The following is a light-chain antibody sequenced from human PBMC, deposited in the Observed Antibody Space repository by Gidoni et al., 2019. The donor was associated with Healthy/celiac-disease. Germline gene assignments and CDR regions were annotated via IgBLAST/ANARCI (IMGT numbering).Light chain of an antibody. Sequence: DIQMTQSPSSLSASVGDRVTITCRASQSISSYLNWYPQKPGKDPKLLIYAASSLQSGVPSRVSGSGSGTDFTLTISSLQPEDFATYYCQQSYSTPMCSFGQGTKLEIK. J-gene: IGKJ2*04. CDR2: AAS. CDR1: QSISSY. CDR3: QQSYSTPMCS. V-gene: IGKV1-39*01.